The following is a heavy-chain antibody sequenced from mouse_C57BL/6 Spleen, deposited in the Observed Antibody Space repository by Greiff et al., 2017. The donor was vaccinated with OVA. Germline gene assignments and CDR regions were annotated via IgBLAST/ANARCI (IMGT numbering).Heavy chain of an antibody. CDR2: INPNNGGT. Sequence: EVQLQQSGPELVKPGASVKIPCKASGYTFTDYNMDWVKQSHGKSLEWIGDINPNNGGTIYNQKFKGKATLTVDKSSSTAYMELRSLTSEDTAVYYCARSAIYYYGSSYPLYAMDYWGQGTSVTVSS. CDR3: ARSAIYYYGSSYPLYAMDY. V-gene: IGHV1-18*01. CDR1: GYTFTDYN. D-gene: IGHD1-1*01. J-gene: IGHJ4*01.